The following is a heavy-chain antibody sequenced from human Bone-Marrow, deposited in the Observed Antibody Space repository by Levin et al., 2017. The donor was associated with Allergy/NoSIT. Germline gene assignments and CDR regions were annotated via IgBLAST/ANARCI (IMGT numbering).Heavy chain of an antibody. CDR2: IQQHGSGE. J-gene: IGHJ4*02. CDR1: GFTFSDYG. V-gene: IGHV3-7*01. Sequence: QLGESLKISCEASGFTFSDYGMSWARQAPGKGLEWLANIQQHGSGEYYVDSVKGRFTISRDNAKNSLFLLMSGLRAEDTALYYCARFKGYVLGRGYLDYWGQGTQVTVSS. CDR3: ARFKGYVLGRGYLDY. D-gene: IGHD5-18*01.